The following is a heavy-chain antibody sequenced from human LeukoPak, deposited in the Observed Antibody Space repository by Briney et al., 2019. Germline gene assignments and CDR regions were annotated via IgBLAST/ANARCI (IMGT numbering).Heavy chain of an antibody. Sequence: SETLSLTCTVSGVSISSYYWTWIRQPPGKGLEWIGYLSYSGSPNYNPSLKSRVTISVDTSKNQFSLRLTSVTPADTAVYYCARRHVEYTSSSDPYYFDYWGQGTLVTVSS. CDR2: LSYSGSP. CDR3: ARRHVEYTSSSDPYYFDY. D-gene: IGHD6-6*01. J-gene: IGHJ4*02. CDR1: GVSISSYY. V-gene: IGHV4-59*01.